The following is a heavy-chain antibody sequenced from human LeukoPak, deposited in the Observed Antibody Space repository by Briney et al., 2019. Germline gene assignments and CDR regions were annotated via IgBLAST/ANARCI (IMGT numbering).Heavy chain of an antibody. V-gene: IGHV3-23*01. D-gene: IGHD3-3*01. CDR1: GFTFSSYA. J-gene: IGHJ4*02. CDR2: ISGSGGST. CDR3: AKTPPRGDYDFWSGSDY. Sequence: GGSLRLSCAASGFTFSSYAMSWVRQAPGKGLEWVSAISGSGGSTYYADSVKGRFTISRDNSKNTLYLQMNSLRAEDTAVYYCAKTPPRGDYDFWSGSDYWGQGTLVTVSS.